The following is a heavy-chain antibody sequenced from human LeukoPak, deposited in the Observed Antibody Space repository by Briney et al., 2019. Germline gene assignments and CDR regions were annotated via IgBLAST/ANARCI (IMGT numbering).Heavy chain of an antibody. Sequence: PSETLSLTCAVYGGSFSGYYWSWIRQPPGKGLEWIGEINHNGSTNYNPSLKSRVTISVDTSKNQFSLKLSSVTAADTAVYYCARSSAYSSGYWSWYNWFDPWGQGTLVTVSS. V-gene: IGHV4-34*01. D-gene: IGHD3-22*01. CDR3: ARSSAYSSGYWSWYNWFDP. CDR1: GGSFSGYY. J-gene: IGHJ5*02. CDR2: INHNGST.